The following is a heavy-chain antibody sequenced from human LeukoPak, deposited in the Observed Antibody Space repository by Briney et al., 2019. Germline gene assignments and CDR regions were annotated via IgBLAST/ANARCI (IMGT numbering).Heavy chain of an antibody. D-gene: IGHD1-26*01. J-gene: IGHJ4*02. CDR3: ARGFSGSFEY. CDR1: GFTFSNYW. V-gene: IGHV3-7*01. CDR2: IKQDGSET. Sequence: PGGSLRLSCAASGFTFSNYWMNWDRQAPGKGLEWVANIKQDGSETRYVDSVKGRFTISRDNAKNSLFLQMNSLRADDTAVYFCARGFSGSFEYWGQGTLVTVSS.